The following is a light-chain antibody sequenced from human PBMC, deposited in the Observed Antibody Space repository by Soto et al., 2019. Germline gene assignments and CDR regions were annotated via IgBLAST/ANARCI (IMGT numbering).Light chain of an antibody. CDR3: QHYGSSSWT. J-gene: IGKJ1*01. CDR1: QSVSSIY. V-gene: IGKV3-20*01. CDR2: GAS. Sequence: DIVLTQSPGTLSLSPGERATLSCRTSQSVSSIYLAWYQQKPGQAPRPLIYGASSRATGIPDRFSGSGSGTDVTLTISRLEPEDFAGYFCQHYGSSSWTFGQGTKVEIK.